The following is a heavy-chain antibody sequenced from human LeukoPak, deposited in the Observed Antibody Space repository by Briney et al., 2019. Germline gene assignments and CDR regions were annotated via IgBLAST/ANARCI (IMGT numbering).Heavy chain of an antibody. CDR3: AREYYYGSGNYYNRIDY. CDR1: GYTFTGYY. CDR2: IDPNSGGT. Sequence: ASVKVSCKASGYTFTGYYMHWVRQAPGQGLEWMGWIDPNSGGTNYAQKFQGRVTMTRDTSISAAYMVLNRLRSDDTAVYYCAREYYYGSGNYYNRIDYWGQGTLVTVSS. V-gene: IGHV1-2*02. J-gene: IGHJ4*02. D-gene: IGHD3-10*01.